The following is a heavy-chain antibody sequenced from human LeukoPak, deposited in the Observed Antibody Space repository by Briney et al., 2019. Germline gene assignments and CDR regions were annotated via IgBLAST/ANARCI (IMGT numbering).Heavy chain of an antibody. D-gene: IGHD6-19*01. CDR2: IYSGGST. V-gene: IGHV3-66*01. CDR1: GFIVSSNY. Sequence: GGSLRLSCAASGFIVSSNYMSWVRQAPGKGLEWVSVIYSGGSTHYADSVKGRFTISRDNSKNTLYLQMNSLRAEDTSVYYCARGRNSGWYEFVGQFDYWGQGTLVTVSS. J-gene: IGHJ4*02. CDR3: ARGRNSGWYEFVGQFDY.